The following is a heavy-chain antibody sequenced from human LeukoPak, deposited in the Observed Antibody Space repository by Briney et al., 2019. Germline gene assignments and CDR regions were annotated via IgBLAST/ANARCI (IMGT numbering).Heavy chain of an antibody. Sequence: GGSLSLSCAVSGFTFSDFEMNWVSQAPRKGPEWISYIGGSGSTTYYADSVKGRFTISRDNAKNSLFLQMNSLRAEDTAVYYCARLRSPTDYWGQGTLVTVSS. CDR2: IGGSGSTT. CDR3: ARLRSPTDY. D-gene: IGHD4-17*01. J-gene: IGHJ4*02. V-gene: IGHV3-48*03. CDR1: GFTFSDFE.